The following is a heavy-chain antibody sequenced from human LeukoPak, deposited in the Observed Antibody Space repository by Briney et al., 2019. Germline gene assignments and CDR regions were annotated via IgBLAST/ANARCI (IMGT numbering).Heavy chain of an antibody. CDR1: GFSVSNYY. Sequence: PGGSLRLSCAVSGFSVSNYYMNWVRQAPGKGLEWVSSISSSSSYIYYADSVKGRFTISRDNAKNSLYLQMNSLRAEDTAVYYCARDLQGRGYSGYDYLERHYYYYGMDVWGQGTTVTVSS. CDR3: ARDLQGRGYSGYDYLERHYYYYGMDV. J-gene: IGHJ6*02. D-gene: IGHD5-12*01. CDR2: ISSSSSYI. V-gene: IGHV3-21*01.